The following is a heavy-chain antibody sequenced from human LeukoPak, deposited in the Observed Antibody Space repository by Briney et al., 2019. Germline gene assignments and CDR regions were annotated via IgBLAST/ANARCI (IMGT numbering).Heavy chain of an antibody. CDR2: INHSGST. Sequence: SETLSLTCAVYGGSFSGYYWSWIRQPPGKGLEWIGEINHSGSTNYNPSLKSRVTISVDTSKNQFSLKLSSVTAADTAVYYCARGTPPTVTTFWWLDPWGQGTLVTVSS. J-gene: IGHJ5*02. CDR1: GGSFSGYY. V-gene: IGHV4-34*01. CDR3: ARGTPPTVTTFWWLDP. D-gene: IGHD4-17*01.